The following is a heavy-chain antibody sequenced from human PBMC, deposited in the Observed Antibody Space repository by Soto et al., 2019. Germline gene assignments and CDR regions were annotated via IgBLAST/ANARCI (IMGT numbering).Heavy chain of an antibody. CDR1: GFTFSNYA. J-gene: IGHJ4*02. CDR3: ARSPLGFCSGGSCYPPHYFAY. Sequence: SLRLSCAASGFTFSNYAMSWVRQAPGKGLEWVSGVGGSGDSTYYADSVKGRFTISRDNSKDTLYLQMNSLRAEDTAVYYCARSPLGFCSGGSCYPPHYFAYWGQGTLVTVS. CDR2: VGGSGDST. V-gene: IGHV3-23*01. D-gene: IGHD2-15*01.